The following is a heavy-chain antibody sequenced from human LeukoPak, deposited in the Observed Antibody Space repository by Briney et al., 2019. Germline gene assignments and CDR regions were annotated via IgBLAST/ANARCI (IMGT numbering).Heavy chain of an antibody. D-gene: IGHD6-19*01. CDR2: MNPNRGNT. CDR1: GYTFTSYD. Sequence: ASVKVSCKASGYTFTSYDINWVRQATGQGLEWMGWMNPNRGNTGYAQKFQGRVTMTRNTSISTAYMELSSLRSEDTAVYYCARGGDSSGCYDYWGQGTLVTVSS. J-gene: IGHJ4*02. V-gene: IGHV1-8*01. CDR3: ARGGDSSGCYDY.